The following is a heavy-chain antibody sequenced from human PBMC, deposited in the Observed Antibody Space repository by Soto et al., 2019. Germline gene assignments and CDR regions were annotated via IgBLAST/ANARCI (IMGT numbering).Heavy chain of an antibody. J-gene: IGHJ5*02. CDR2: ISSSSSTI. CDR1: GFTFSSYS. D-gene: IGHD4-17*01. V-gene: IGHV3-48*02. CDR3: ARENYGDYLNWFDP. Sequence: EVQLVESGGGLVQPGGSLRLSCAASGFTFSSYSMNWVRQAPRKGLEWVSYISSSSSTIYYADSVKGRFTISRDNAKNSLYLQMNSLRDEDTAVYYCARENYGDYLNWFDPWGQGTLVTVSS.